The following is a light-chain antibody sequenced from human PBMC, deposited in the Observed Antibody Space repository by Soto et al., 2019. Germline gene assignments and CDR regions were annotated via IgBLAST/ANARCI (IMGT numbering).Light chain of an antibody. CDR2: VAS. CDR1: QSVSSK. V-gene: IGKV3-15*01. Sequence: ELVMTQSPVTLSVSPGERATLSCRASQSVSSKLAWYQQKPGQAPRLLIYVASTRATGIPARFSGSGSGTEFTLSISSLQSEDFAVYYCQQYNNWPQTFGQGTKLEIK. CDR3: QQYNNWPQT. J-gene: IGKJ2*01.